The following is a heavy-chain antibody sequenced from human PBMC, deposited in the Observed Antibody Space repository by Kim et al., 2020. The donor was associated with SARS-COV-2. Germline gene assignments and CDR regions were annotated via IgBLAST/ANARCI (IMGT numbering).Heavy chain of an antibody. V-gene: IGHV3-53*04. CDR1: GFTVSSNY. J-gene: IGHJ3*02. D-gene: IGHD4-17*01. CDR2: IYSGGST. Sequence: GGSLRLSCAASGFTVSSNYMSWVRQAPGKGLEWVAVIYSGGSTYYVDSVKGRFTISSHNSKNTLYLQMNSMRAEDTAVYYCATVNTVPPHDAFDIWGQGTMVTVSS. CDR3: ATVNTVPPHDAFDI.